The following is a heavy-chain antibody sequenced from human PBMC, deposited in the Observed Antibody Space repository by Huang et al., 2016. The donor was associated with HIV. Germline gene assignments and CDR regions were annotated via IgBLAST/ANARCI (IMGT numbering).Heavy chain of an antibody. D-gene: IGHD6-19*01. CDR2: ISGSVGST. CDR1: GFTFNIYA. J-gene: IGHJ2*01. CDR3: AKRGGSGWRVNYWFFDL. V-gene: IGHV3-23*01. Sequence: EVQLLESGGVLVQPGGSLRLSCVASGFTFNIYAMTWVRQAPGKGLEWLSDISGSVGSTYYADSCKGHFTISRENSKNTVYLEMNTLRAEDTAVYYCAKRGGSGWRVNYWFFDLWGRGTLVAVSS.